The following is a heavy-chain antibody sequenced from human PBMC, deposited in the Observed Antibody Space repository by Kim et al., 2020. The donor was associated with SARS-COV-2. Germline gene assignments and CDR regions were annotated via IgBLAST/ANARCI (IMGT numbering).Heavy chain of an antibody. CDR1: GYTFTSYG. J-gene: IGHJ4*02. CDR3: ARASKCSGGSCYQDY. CDR2: ISAYNGNT. D-gene: IGHD2-15*01. V-gene: IGHV1-18*01. Sequence: ASVKVSCKASGYTFTSYGISWVRQAPGQGLEWMGWISAYNGNTNYAQKLQGRVTMTTDTSTSTAYMELRSLRSDDTAVYYCARASKCSGGSCYQDYWGQGTLVTVSS.